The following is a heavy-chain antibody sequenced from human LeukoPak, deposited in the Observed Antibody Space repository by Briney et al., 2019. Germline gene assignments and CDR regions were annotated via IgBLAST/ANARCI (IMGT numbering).Heavy chain of an antibody. V-gene: IGHV1-2*02. CDR3: ARYYIEGRCFDY. CDR2: INPNSGGT. CDR1: GYTFTGYY. J-gene: IGHJ4*02. D-gene: IGHD3-10*01. Sequence: GASVKVSCKASGYTFTGYYIHWVRQAPGQGREGMGWINPNSGGTNYAQKFQGRVTMTRDTSIRTAYMELSRLRSDDTAMYYCARYYIEGRCFDYWGQGTLVSVSS.